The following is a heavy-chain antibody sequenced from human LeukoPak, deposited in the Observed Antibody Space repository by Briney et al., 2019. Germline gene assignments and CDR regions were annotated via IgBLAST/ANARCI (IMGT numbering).Heavy chain of an antibody. J-gene: IGHJ4*02. V-gene: IGHV3-15*01. CDR2: IKSKTDGGTT. CDR1: GFTFSNAW. D-gene: IGHD1-26*01. CDR3: TTDEFDEWEPLLGVY. Sequence: RGSLRLSCAASGFTFSNAWMSWVRQAPGKGLEWVGRIKSKTDGGTTDYAAPVKGRFTISRDDSKNTLYLQMNSLKTEDTAVYYCTTDEFDEWEPLLGVYWGQGTLVTVSS.